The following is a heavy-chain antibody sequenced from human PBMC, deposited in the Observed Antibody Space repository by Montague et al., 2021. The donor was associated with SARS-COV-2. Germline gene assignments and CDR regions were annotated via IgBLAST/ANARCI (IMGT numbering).Heavy chain of an antibody. Sequence: SETLSLTCTVSGASIRDYYWSWIRQPPGKGLEWIGYTYESGSTKSNPSLTSRLIMSVDTSRNQFSLTLSSVTTADTAVYYCARDRGLSGFYGYDPLYFYGMDVWGQGTTVTVSS. J-gene: IGHJ6*02. CDR1: GASIRDYY. CDR2: TYESGST. D-gene: IGHD5-12*01. CDR3: ARDRGLSGFYGYDPLYFYGMDV. V-gene: IGHV4-59*01.